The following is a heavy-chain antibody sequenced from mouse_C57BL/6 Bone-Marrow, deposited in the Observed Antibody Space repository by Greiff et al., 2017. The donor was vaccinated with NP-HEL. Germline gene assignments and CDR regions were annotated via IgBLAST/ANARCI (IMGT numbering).Heavy chain of an antibody. D-gene: IGHD1-1*01. CDR2: IDPENGDT. J-gene: IGHJ2*01. CDR1: GFNFKDDY. Sequence: VQLQQSGAELVRPGASVKLSCTASGFNFKDDYMHWVKQRPEQGLEWIGWIDPENGDTDYASKFQGKATITADTSSNSAYLQHSSLTSEDTAVYYGTTEGFITTVVDYWGQGTTLTVSS. V-gene: IGHV14-4*01. CDR3: TTEGFITTVVDY.